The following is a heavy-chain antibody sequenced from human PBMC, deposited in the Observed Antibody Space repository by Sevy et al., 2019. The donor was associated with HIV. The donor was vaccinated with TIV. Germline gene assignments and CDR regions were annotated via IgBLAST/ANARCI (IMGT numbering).Heavy chain of an antibody. CDR1: GDSISSSF. V-gene: IGHV4-59*01. D-gene: IGHD3-22*01. CDR2: ISHSGST. CDR3: TRDFYDNRPRGFDP. Sequence: SETLSLTCTVSGDSISSSFWSWIRQPPGKGLEWIGYISHSGSTNYSPSLKSRVTISVDTSKNQFSLKVISVTAADTAVYYCTRDFYDNRPRGFDPWGQGILVTVSS. J-gene: IGHJ5*02.